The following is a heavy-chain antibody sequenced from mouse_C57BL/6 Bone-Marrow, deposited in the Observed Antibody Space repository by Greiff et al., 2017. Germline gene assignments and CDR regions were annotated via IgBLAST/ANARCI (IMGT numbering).Heavy chain of an antibody. J-gene: IGHJ2*01. CDR1: GYTFTSYW. CDR3: ARSGPLGRSFDY. V-gene: IGHV1-55*01. CDR2: IYPTSGRT. Sequence: QVQLQQPGAELVKPGASVKMYCKASGYTFTSYWITWVKQRPGQGLEWIGDIYPTSGRTNYNEKFKSKAILTVDTSSNTAYMQLSSLTSEDSAVFYCARSGPLGRSFDYWCQGTTLTVSS. D-gene: IGHD4-1*01.